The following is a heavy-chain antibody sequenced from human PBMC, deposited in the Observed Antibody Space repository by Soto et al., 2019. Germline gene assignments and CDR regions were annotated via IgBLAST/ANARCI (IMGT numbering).Heavy chain of an antibody. CDR3: ERHSYYDSSGYRYY. CDR1: GYNFTSYW. CDR2: IYPGDSDT. Sequence: GESLKISCRGYGYNFTSYWITWVRQMPGKGLEWMGIIYPGDSDTRYSPSFQGQVTISADKSFSTAYLQWSSLKASDTAMYYCERHSYYDSSGYRYYWGQGTLVNVSS. J-gene: IGHJ4*02. V-gene: IGHV5-51*01. D-gene: IGHD3-22*01.